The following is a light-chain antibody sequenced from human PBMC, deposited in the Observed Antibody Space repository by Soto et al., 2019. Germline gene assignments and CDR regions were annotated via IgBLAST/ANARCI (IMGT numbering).Light chain of an antibody. CDR2: VAS. Sequence: EIVLTQSPGTLSLSPGERVTLSFRASQSVTSSNLAWYQQKPGQAPSLLISVASTRATGIPDRFIGSGSGTDFTLTISRLEPEDFAVYYCQQYDTSPLTFGGGTKVEI. CDR3: QQYDTSPLT. J-gene: IGKJ4*01. V-gene: IGKV3-20*01. CDR1: QSVTSSN.